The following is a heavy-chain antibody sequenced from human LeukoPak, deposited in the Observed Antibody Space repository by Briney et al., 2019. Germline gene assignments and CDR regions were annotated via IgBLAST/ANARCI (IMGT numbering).Heavy chain of an antibody. Sequence: GASVKVSCNASGYSFTNYDINWVRQSTGQGLEWMGWMNPNSGNTGYPQKFQGRVTITRNTSITTAYMELSSLRSEDTAVYYCARDIAVADNAVWGQGTMVTVSS. D-gene: IGHD6-19*01. V-gene: IGHV1-8*03. CDR2: MNPNSGNT. CDR3: ARDIAVADNAV. J-gene: IGHJ3*01. CDR1: GYSFTNYD.